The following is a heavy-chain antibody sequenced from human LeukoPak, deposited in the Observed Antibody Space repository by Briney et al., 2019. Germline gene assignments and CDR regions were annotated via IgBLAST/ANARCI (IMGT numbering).Heavy chain of an antibody. Sequence: GESLKISCEGSGYRFTSYWIGWVRQMPGKGLESMVIIYPGDSDTRYSPSFQGQVTISADKSISTAYLQWSSLKASDTAMYYCARRIGVSGYDYSLAYWGQGTLVTVSS. CDR3: ARRIGVSGYDYSLAY. V-gene: IGHV5-51*01. D-gene: IGHD5-12*01. J-gene: IGHJ4*02. CDR2: IYPGDSDT. CDR1: GYRFTSYW.